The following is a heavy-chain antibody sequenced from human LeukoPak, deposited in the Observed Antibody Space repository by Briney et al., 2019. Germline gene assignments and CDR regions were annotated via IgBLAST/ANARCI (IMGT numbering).Heavy chain of an antibody. CDR1: GFTVSSND. CDR3: ARRLVVAATLTTGLDS. V-gene: IGHV3-53*01. Sequence: GGSLRLSCAASGFTVSSNDMSWVRQAPGKGLECISVIYSGGSTDYADSVKGRFTISRDNAKNSLYLQMNSLRAEDTAVYYCARRLVVAATLTTGLDSWGQGTLVTVSS. CDR2: IYSGGST. J-gene: IGHJ4*02. D-gene: IGHD2-15*01.